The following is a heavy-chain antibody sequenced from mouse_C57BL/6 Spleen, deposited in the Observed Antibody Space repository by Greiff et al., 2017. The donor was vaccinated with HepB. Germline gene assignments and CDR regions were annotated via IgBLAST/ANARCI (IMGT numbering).Heavy chain of an antibody. CDR2: IYPGSGST. Sequence: QVQLQQPGAELVKPGASVKMSCKASGYTFTSYWITWVKQRPGQGLEGIGDIYPGSGSTNYNEKFKSKATLTVDTSSSTAYMQLSSLTSEDSAVYYCARETASTMVTTEGAWFAYWGQGTLVTVSA. D-gene: IGHD2-2*01. CDR3: ARETASTMVTTEGAWFAY. J-gene: IGHJ3*01. CDR1: GYTFTSYW. V-gene: IGHV1-55*01.